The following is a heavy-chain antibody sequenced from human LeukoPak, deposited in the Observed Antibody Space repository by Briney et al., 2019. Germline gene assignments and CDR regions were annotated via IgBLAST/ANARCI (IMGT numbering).Heavy chain of an antibody. J-gene: IGHJ2*01. Sequence: GGSLRLSCAASRFTFSSYAMSWVRQAPGKGLEWVSGISGSGGSTDYADSVKGRFTISRDNSKNTLYLQMNSLRAEDTAVYYCARDYLRTTVTAPWYFDLWGRGTLVTVSS. CDR1: RFTFSSYA. CDR2: ISGSGGST. D-gene: IGHD4-17*01. V-gene: IGHV3-23*01. CDR3: ARDYLRTTVTAPWYFDL.